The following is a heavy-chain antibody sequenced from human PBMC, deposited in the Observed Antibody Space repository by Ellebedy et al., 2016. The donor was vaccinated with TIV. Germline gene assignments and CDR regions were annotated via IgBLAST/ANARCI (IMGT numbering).Heavy chain of an antibody. CDR2: NT. J-gene: IGHJ6*02. V-gene: IGHV1-18*04. Sequence: ASVKVSCKAFGYTFTSYGIAWVRQAPGQGLEWMGWNTNYAQKLQGRVTMTTDTSTSTAYMELRSLRSDDTAVYYCARDGARLEWLLSNFDYYYYGMDVWGQGTTVTVSS. CDR1: GYTFTSYG. CDR3: ARDGARLEWLLSNFDYYYYGMDV. D-gene: IGHD3-3*01.